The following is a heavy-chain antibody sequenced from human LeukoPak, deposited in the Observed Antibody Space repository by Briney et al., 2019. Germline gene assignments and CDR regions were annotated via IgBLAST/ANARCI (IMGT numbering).Heavy chain of an antibody. V-gene: IGHV3-53*01. CDR3: ARDFEGVHRTTNSYTYYYYMDV. J-gene: IGHJ6*03. CDR2: IYGGST. D-gene: IGHD2/OR15-2a*01. CDR1: GFTVSDNY. Sequence: GGSLRLSCAASGFTVSDNYLTWVRQAPGKGLEWVSIIYGGSTYYADSVKGRFTISRDNSKNTVYLQMNSLRAEDTAVYYCARDFEGVHRTTNSYTYYYYMDVWGKGTTVIVSS.